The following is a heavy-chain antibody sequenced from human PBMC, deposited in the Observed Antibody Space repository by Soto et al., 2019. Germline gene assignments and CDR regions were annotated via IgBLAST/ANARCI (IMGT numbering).Heavy chain of an antibody. J-gene: IGHJ6*02. CDR2: IWYDGSNK. Sequence: PGGSLRLSCAASGFTFSSYGMHWVRQAPGKGLEWVAVIWYDGSNKYYADSVKGRFTISRDNSKNTLYLQMNSLRAEDTAVYYCARDLTAAADTRYYYYYGMDVWGQGTTVTVSS. CDR3: ARDLTAAADTRYYYYYGMDV. D-gene: IGHD6-13*01. V-gene: IGHV3-33*01. CDR1: GFTFSSYG.